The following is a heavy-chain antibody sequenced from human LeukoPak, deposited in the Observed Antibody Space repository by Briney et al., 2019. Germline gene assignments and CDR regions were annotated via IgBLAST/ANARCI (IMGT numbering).Heavy chain of an antibody. Sequence: GGSLRLSRAATGFTFSSYSMNWVRQAPGKGLEWVSSISSSSSYIYYADSVKGRFTISRDNAKNSLYLQMNSLRAEDTAVYYCARDDGDELTFYWGQGTLVTVSS. J-gene: IGHJ4*02. CDR2: ISSSSSYI. CDR1: GFTFSSYS. CDR3: ARDDGDELTFY. V-gene: IGHV3-21*01. D-gene: IGHD3-16*02.